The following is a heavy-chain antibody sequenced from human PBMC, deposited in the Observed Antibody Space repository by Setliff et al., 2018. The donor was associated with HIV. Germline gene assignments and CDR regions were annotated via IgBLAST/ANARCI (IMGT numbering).Heavy chain of an antibody. J-gene: IGHJ6*03. CDR1: GYTLSELS. CDR3: ATTGVGVTRYYYYYMDV. CDR2: FDPQDGET. V-gene: IGHV1-24*01. D-gene: IGHD1-26*01. Sequence: ASVKVSCKVYGYTLSELSIHWVRQAPGKGLEWMGYFDPQDGETAYAQKLQGRVTMTEDTSTDTAYMELSSLKSEDTAVYYCATTGVGVTRYYYYYMDVWGKGTTVTVSS.